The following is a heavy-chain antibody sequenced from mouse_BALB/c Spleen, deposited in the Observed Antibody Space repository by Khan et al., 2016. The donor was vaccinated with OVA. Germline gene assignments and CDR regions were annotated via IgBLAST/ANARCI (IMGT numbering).Heavy chain of an antibody. V-gene: IGHV3-2*02. D-gene: IGHD1-1*01. CDR3: AIAGTISTVIPTAFDS. Sequence: EVQLQESGPGLVKPSQSLSLTCTVTGYSITSDYAWNWIRQFPGNKLEWMGYIKYSGSTSYNPSLKSRISITRNTLQNQFFLQLSSVTTADTATYYCAIAGTISTVIPTAFDSWGQGPLSQSPQ. CDR1: GYSITSDYA. CDR2: IKYSGST. J-gene: IGHJ2*01.